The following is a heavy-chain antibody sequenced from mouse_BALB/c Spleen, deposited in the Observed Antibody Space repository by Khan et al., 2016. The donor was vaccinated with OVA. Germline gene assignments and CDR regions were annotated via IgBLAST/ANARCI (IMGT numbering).Heavy chain of an antibody. V-gene: IGHV5-6*01. CDR3: AITITTAKEDYYAMDY. CDR1: GFTFSSYG. Sequence: EVQLVESGGDLVKPGGSLKLSCAASGFTFSSYGMSWVRQTPDKRLEWVATISSGGHYTYFPDSVRGRFTISRDNAKNTLYLQMSSLKSEDTAMYYCAITITTAKEDYYAMDYWGQGTSVTGSS. D-gene: IGHD1-2*01. J-gene: IGHJ4*01. CDR2: ISSGGHYT.